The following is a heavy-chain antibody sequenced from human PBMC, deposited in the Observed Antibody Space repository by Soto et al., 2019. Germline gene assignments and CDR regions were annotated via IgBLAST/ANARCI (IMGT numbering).Heavy chain of an antibody. D-gene: IGHD4-17*01. CDR1: GYTFTSYG. CDR2: ISANNGNT. V-gene: IGHV1-18*01. Sequence: QVQLVQSGAEVKKPGASVKVSCKASGYTFTSYGISWVRQAPGQGLEWMGWISANNGNTNYAQKLQGRVTMTTDTSTSTAYMELRSLRSDDTAVYYCAGHYADYFLFTLHYWGQGTLVTVSS. J-gene: IGHJ4*02. CDR3: AGHYADYFLFTLHY.